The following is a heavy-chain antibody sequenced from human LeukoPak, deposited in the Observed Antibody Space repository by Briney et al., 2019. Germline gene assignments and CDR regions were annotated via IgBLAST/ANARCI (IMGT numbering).Heavy chain of an antibody. D-gene: IGHD3-22*01. CDR1: GGSFSGYY. CDR3: ARYIDYDSSGYYRAFDI. V-gene: IGHV4-34*01. J-gene: IGHJ3*02. CDR2: INHSGST. Sequence: SETLSLTCAVYGGSFSGYYWSWIRQPPGKGLEWIGEINHSGSTNYNPSLKSRVTISVDTSKNQFSLKLSSVTAADTAVYYCARYIDYDSSGYYRAFDIWGQGTMVTVSS.